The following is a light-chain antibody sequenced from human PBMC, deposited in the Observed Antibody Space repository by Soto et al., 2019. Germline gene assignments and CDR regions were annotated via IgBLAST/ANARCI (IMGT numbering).Light chain of an antibody. V-gene: IGKV3-20*01. CDR1: QSVSSSY. CDR3: QQYGSSPLT. CDR2: GAS. J-gene: IGKJ4*01. Sequence: EIVLTQSPGTLSLSPGERATLSCRASQSVSSSYLAWYQQKPGQAPRLLIYGASSRATGIPDRFSGSGSGTEFTLTISILEPEDLAVYYCQQYGSSPLTFGGGTKVEIK.